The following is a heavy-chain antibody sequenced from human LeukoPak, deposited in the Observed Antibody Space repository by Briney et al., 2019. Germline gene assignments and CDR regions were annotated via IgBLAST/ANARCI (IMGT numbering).Heavy chain of an antibody. J-gene: IGHJ3*02. V-gene: IGHV4-31*03. Sequence: KPSETLSLTCTVSGGSITSGGYYCSWIRQPPGKGLEWIGYIYSSGSTYYNPSLKSRVAISVDTSKNQFSLELSSLTAADTAVYYCARGGDGYSALGAFDIWGQGTMVTVSS. D-gene: IGHD5-24*01. CDR1: GGSITSGGYY. CDR3: ARGGDGYSALGAFDI. CDR2: IYSSGST.